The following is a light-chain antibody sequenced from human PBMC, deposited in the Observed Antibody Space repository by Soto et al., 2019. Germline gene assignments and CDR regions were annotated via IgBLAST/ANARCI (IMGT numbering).Light chain of an antibody. V-gene: IGKV1D-12*01. CDR2: ASS. J-gene: IGKJ4*01. Sequence: DIQMTQSPSSVSASVGDTVTIACRASQGVSRWLAWYQQKPGTAPKLLIYASSNLQSGVPSRFSGSGPGTDFTLTISSLQPEDVATYYCQQANSFPLTFGGGTKVEIK. CDR1: QGVSRW. CDR3: QQANSFPLT.